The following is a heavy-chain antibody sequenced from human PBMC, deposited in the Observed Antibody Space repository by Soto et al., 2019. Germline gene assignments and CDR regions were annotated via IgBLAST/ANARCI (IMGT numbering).Heavy chain of an antibody. CDR3: ARADYLGEFSPPPDS. J-gene: IGHJ4*01. CDR1: GGSISSGDYY. D-gene: IGHD3-16*01. V-gene: IGHV4-30-4*01. CDR2: IYYSGST. Sequence: PSETLSLTCTVSGGSISSGDYYWSWIRQPPGKGLEWIGYIYYSGSTYYNPSLKSRVTISVDTSKNQFSLKLSSVTAADTAVYYCARADYLGEFSPPPDSWGHVPLVTLSS.